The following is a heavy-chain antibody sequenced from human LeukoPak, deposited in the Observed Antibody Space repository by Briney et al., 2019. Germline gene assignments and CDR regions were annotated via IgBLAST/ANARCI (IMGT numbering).Heavy chain of an antibody. CDR2: ISGDGGRQ. CDR1: GITLSGYA. V-gene: IGHV3-30*15. Sequence: GGSLRLSCAPSGITLSGYAIHWVRQAPGKGLEWVSVISGDGGRQRYAESVEGRFTISRDNSKNTVSLQMSSLATEYKALYFRAKEHSGSGWSGFDRWGPGTLVTVSS. CDR3: AKEHSGSGWSGFDR. J-gene: IGHJ5*02. D-gene: IGHD6-13*01.